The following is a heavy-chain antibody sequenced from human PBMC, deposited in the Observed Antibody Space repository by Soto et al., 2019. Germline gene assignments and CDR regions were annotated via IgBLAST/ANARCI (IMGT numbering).Heavy chain of an antibody. CDR2: ISAYNGNT. V-gene: IGHV1-18*01. CDR1: GYTFTSYA. CDR3: ARGGNGSGSLYYYYGMDV. J-gene: IGHJ6*02. D-gene: IGHD3-10*01. Sequence: ASVKVSCKASGYTFTSYAMNWVRQAPGQGLEWMGWISAYNGNTNYAQKLQGRVTMTTDTSTSTAYMELRSLRSDDTAVYYCARGGNGSGSLYYYYGMDVWGQGTTVTVSS.